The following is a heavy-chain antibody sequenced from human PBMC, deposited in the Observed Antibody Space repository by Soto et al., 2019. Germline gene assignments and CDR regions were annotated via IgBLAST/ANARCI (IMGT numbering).Heavy chain of an antibody. D-gene: IGHD2-2*01. CDR1: GGTFSSYA. CDR3: ATPLEKYEMLRSYNAFDI. V-gene: IGHV1-69*13. CDR2: IIPIFGTA. J-gene: IGHJ3*02. Sequence: GASVKVSCKASGGTFSSYAISWVRQAPGQGLEWMGRIIPIFGTANYAQKFQGRVTITADESTSTAYMELSSLRSEDTAVYYCATPLEKYEMLRSYNAFDIWGQGTMVTVSS.